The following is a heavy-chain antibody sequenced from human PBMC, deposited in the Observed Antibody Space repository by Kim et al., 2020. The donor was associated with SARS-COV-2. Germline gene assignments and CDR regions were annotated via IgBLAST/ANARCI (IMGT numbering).Heavy chain of an antibody. V-gene: IGHV1-3*01. D-gene: IGHD3-10*01. CDR2: INAGNGNT. Sequence: ASVKVSCKASGYTFTSYAMHWVRQAPGQRLEWMGWINAGNGNTKYSQKFQGRVTITRDTSASTAYMELSSLRSEDTAVYYCACGGYYYGSGSYYALSYYYGMDAWGQGTTVTVSS. CDR1: GYTFTSYA. J-gene: IGHJ6*02. CDR3: ACGGYYYGSGSYYALSYYYGMDA.